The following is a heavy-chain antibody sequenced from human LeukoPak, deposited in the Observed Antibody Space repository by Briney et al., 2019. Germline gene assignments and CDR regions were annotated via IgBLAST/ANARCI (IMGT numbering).Heavy chain of an antibody. V-gene: IGHV1-18*01. Sequence: ASVKVSCKASGYAFTTYGISWVRQAPGQGLEWMGWISAYSGSTNYAQNLQGRVTMTTDTSTSTAYMELRSLRSDDTAVYYCARHYGGTFSDYWGQGTLVTVSS. CDR1: GYAFTTYG. CDR3: ARHYGGTFSDY. J-gene: IGHJ4*02. D-gene: IGHD4-23*01. CDR2: ISAYSGST.